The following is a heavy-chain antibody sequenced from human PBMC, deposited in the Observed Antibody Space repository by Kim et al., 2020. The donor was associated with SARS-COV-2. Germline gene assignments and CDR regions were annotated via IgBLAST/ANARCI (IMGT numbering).Heavy chain of an antibody. V-gene: IGHV3-30*03. CDR3: ARGAVAGDDAFDI. CDR2: ISYDGSNK. Sequence: AGSLRLSCAASGFTFSSYGMHWVRQAPGKGLEWVAVISYDGSNKYYADSVKGRFTISRDNSKNTLYLQMNSLRAEDTAVYYCARGAVAGDDAFDIWGHGT. D-gene: IGHD6-19*01. J-gene: IGHJ3*02. CDR1: GFTFSSYG.